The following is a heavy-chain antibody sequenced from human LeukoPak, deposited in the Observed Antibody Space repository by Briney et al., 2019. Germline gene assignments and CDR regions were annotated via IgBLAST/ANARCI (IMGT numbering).Heavy chain of an antibody. CDR3: ARDTLAAAGNYFDY. Sequence: SETLSLTCTVSGGSISSSSYYWGWIRQPPGKGLEWIGSIYYSVSTYDNPSLKSRVTISVDTSKNQFSLKLSSVTAADTAVYYCARDTLAAAGNYFDYWGQGTLVTVSS. J-gene: IGHJ4*02. D-gene: IGHD6-13*01. CDR1: GGSISSSSYY. V-gene: IGHV4-39*07. CDR2: IYYSVST.